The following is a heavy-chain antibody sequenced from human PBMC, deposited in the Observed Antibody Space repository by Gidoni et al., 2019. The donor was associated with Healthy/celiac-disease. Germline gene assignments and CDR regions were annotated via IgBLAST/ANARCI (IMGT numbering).Heavy chain of an antibody. CDR3: ASSDVGYGPYDY. CDR2: IYYSGST. CDR1: GGSISSYY. J-gene: IGHJ4*02. V-gene: IGHV4-59*01. Sequence: QLQLQESGPGLVSASETLSLTCTVSGGSISSYYWSWISQPPGKGLAWIWYIYYSGSTNYNPSLKRRVTISVDTSKNQFSLKLSSVTAADAAVYYGASSDVGYGPYDYWGQGTLVTVSS. D-gene: IGHD1-1*01.